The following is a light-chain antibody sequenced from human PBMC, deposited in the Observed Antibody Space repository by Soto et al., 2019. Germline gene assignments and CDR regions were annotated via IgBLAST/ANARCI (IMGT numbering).Light chain of an antibody. Sequence: QSALTQPRSVSGSPGQSVTISCTGTSSDVGGYNYVSWYQHHPGKAPKLMIYDVNKRPSGVPDRFSGAKSGNTASLTISGLQAEDEAYYHCCSYAGSYTHYVFGTGTKLTVL. J-gene: IGLJ1*01. V-gene: IGLV2-11*01. CDR1: SSDVGGYNY. CDR3: CSYAGSYTHYV. CDR2: DVN.